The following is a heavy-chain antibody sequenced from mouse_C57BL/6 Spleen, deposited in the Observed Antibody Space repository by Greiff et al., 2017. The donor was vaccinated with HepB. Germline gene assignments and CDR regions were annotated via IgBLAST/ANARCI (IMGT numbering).Heavy chain of an antibody. D-gene: IGHD1-1*01. Sequence: VHLVESGAELVKPGASVKISCKASGYAFSSYWMNWVKQRPGKGLEWIGQIHPGDGDTNYNGKFKGKATLTADKSSSTAYMQLSSLTSEDSAVYFCARSHYGSSDAMDYWGQGTSDTVSS. CDR3: ARSHYGSSDAMDY. CDR2: IHPGDGDT. CDR1: GYAFSSYW. V-gene: IGHV1-80*01. J-gene: IGHJ4*01.